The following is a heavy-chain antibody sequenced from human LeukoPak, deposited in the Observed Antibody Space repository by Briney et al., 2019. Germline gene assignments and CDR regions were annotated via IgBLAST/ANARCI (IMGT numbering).Heavy chain of an antibody. V-gene: IGHV3-7*03. J-gene: IGHJ5*02. CDR3: ARDPARYSSSWWADP. CDR2: IKQDRSEK. D-gene: IGHD6-13*01. CDR1: GFTFTNYW. Sequence: AGSLRLSCAASGFTFTNYWMSWVRQAPGKGLELVANIKQDRSEKYYVDSVKGRFTISRDNAKNSLYLQMNSLRAEDTAVYYCARDPARYSSSWWADPWGQGTLVTVSS.